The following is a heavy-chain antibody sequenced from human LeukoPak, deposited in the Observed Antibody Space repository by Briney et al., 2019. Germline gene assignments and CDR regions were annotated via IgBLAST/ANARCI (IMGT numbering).Heavy chain of an antibody. CDR2: ISADGDGP. J-gene: IGHJ4*02. CDR1: GFTFSSHA. D-gene: IGHD6-25*01. Sequence: GSLRLSCAASGFTFSSHAMNWVRQVPGKGLVWVSTISADGDGPHYADSVKGRFTISRDNSKNTLFLQMNSLRDGDTAVYFCARTFNGFDPTFDYWGQGTLVTVSS. V-gene: IGHV3-23*01. CDR3: ARTFNGFDPTFDY.